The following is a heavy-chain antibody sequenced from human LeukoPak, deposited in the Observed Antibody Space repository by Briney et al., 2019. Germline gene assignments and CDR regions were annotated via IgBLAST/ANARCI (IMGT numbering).Heavy chain of an antibody. CDR2: IYPRDGST. V-gene: IGHV1-46*01. J-gene: IGHJ4*02. CDR3: ARSSRRGIYCGGDCYHYYFGY. D-gene: IGHD2-21*02. Sequence: ASVKVSCKASGYTFTSNYIHWVRQAPGQGLEWMGMIYPRDGSTSYAQKFQGRVTITADESTSTAYMELSSLRSEDTAVYYCARSSRRGIYCGGDCYHYYFGYWGQGTLVTVSS. CDR1: GYTFTSNY.